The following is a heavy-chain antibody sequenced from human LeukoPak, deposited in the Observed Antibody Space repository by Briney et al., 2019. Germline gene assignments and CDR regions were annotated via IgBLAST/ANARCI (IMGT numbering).Heavy chain of an antibody. CDR1: GFTFGDYA. Sequence: GGSLRLSCTASGFTFGDYAMSWVRQAPGKGLEWVGFIRSKAHGGTTEYAASVKGRFTISRDDSKSIAYLQMNSLKIEDTAVYYCTGDRWLQFGHWGQGTLVTVSS. CDR2: IRSKAHGGTT. V-gene: IGHV3-49*04. D-gene: IGHD5-24*01. CDR3: TGDRWLQFGH. J-gene: IGHJ5*02.